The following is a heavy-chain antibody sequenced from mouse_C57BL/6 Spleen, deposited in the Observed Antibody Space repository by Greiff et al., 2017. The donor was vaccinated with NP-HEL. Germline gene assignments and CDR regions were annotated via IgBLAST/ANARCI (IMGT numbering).Heavy chain of an antibody. V-gene: IGHV1-54*01. D-gene: IGHD2-3*01. Sequence: QVQLQQSGAELVRPGTSVKVSCKASGYAFTNYLIEWVKQRPGQGLEWIGVINPGSGGTNYNEKFKGKATLTADKSSSTAYMQLSSLTSEDSAVYFCARCDGYYAMDYWGQGTSVTVSS. J-gene: IGHJ4*01. CDR1: GYAFTNYL. CDR3: ARCDGYYAMDY. CDR2: INPGSGGT.